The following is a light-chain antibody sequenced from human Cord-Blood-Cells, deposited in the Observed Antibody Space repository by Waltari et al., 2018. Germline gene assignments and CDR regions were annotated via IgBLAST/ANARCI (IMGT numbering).Light chain of an antibody. CDR1: QGISSY. CDR2: AAS. CDR3: QQLNSYPWT. J-gene: IGKJ1*01. V-gene: IGKV1-9*01. Sequence: IQLTQSPPSLSASVADRVTITCRASQGISSYLAWYQQKPGKAPKLLIYAASTLQSGVPSRFSGSGSGTDFTLTISSLQPEDFATYYGQQLNSYPWTFGQGTKVEIK.